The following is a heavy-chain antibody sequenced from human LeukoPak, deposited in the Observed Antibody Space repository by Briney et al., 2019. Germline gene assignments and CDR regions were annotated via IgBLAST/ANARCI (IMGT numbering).Heavy chain of an antibody. CDR1: GFTFSNAW. CDR3: AKAQEGEFFDY. Sequence: PGGSLRLSCAASGFTFSNAWMSWVRQAPGKGLEWVGRIKSKTDGGTTDYAAPVKGRFTISRDDSKNTLYLQMNSLKTEDTAVYYCAKAQEGEFFDYWGQGTLVTVSS. V-gene: IGHV3-15*01. J-gene: IGHJ4*02. D-gene: IGHD3-16*01. CDR2: IKSKTDGGTT.